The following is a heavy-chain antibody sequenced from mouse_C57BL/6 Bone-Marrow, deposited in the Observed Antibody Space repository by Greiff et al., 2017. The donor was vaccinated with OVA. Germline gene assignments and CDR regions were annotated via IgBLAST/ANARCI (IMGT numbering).Heavy chain of an antibody. J-gene: IGHJ3*01. V-gene: IGHV5-9-1*02. Sequence: EVQVVESGEGLVKPGGSLKLSCAASGFTFSSYAMSWVRQTPEKRLEWVAYISSGGDYIYYADTVKGRFTISRDNARNTLYLQMSSLKTEDTAMYYCTRVLSWFAYWGQGTLVTVSA. CDR3: TRVLSWFAY. CDR2: ISSGGDYI. CDR1: GFTFSSYA.